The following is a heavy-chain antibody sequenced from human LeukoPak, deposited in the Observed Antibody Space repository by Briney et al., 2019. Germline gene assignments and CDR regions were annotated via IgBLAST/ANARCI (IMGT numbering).Heavy chain of an antibody. Sequence: PGGSLRLSCAASGFTFSSYGRHWLRQAPGKGREEVAVISYDGSNKYYADSVKGRFTTSRDNSKNTLYLQMTSLRAADTAVYYCAKDIRGRVDPWGQGTLVTVSS. V-gene: IGHV3-30*18. D-gene: IGHD3-10*01. CDR2: ISYDGSNK. CDR1: GFTFSSYG. J-gene: IGHJ5*02. CDR3: AKDIRGRVDP.